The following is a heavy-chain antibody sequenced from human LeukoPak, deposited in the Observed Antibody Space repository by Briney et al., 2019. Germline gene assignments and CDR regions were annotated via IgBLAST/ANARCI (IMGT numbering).Heavy chain of an antibody. Sequence: PSETLSLTCTVSGDSISNYYWSWIRQPPGKGLEWIGYISYSGSTNYNPSLKSRVTISIDTSKNQFSLRLTSVTAADPAVYYCAGEERGARSNWFDPWAREPWSPSPQ. CDR1: GDSISNYY. V-gene: IGHV4-59*01. D-gene: IGHD1-1*01. J-gene: IGHJ5*02. CDR2: ISYSGST. CDR3: AGEERGARSNWFDP.